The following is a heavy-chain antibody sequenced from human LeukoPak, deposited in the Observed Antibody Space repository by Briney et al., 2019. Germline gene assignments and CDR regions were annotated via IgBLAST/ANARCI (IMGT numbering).Heavy chain of an antibody. Sequence: GGSLRLSCAASGLTFSIYAMSWVRQAPGKGLEWVSSISGSGGSTYYTDPVKGRFTISRDNSKNTLYLQMNSLRAEDTAVYYCAKDRPNYYESNGDYYRRNGDYWGQGTLVTVSS. CDR3: AKDRPNYYESNGDYYRRNGDY. J-gene: IGHJ4*02. D-gene: IGHD3-22*01. CDR1: GLTFSIYA. CDR2: ISGSGGST. V-gene: IGHV3-23*01.